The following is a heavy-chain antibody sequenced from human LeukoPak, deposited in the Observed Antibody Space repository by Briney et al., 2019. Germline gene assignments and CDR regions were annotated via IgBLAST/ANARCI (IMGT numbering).Heavy chain of an antibody. CDR1: GASISSGDHY. CDR3: VTANQRSTYYFDY. Sequence: SQTLSLTCSVSGASISSGDHYWSWIRQPAGKGLEWVGRVYTSGSTTYNPSLKSRVTISVDTSTNQFSLKLSSVPAADTAVYYCVTANQRSTYYFDYWGQGTLVTVSS. CDR2: VYTSGST. J-gene: IGHJ4*02. V-gene: IGHV4-61*02. D-gene: IGHD1-20*01.